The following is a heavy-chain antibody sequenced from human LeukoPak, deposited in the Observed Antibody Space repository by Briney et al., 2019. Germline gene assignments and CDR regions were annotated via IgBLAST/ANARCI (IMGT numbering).Heavy chain of an antibody. CDR1: GYTFTSYD. CDR3: ARVRQLLWFGELTYYYGTDV. Sequence: ASVKVSCKASGYTFTSYDINWVRQATGQGLEWMGWMNPNSGNTGYAQKFQGRVTMTRNTSISTAYMELSSLRSEDTAVYYCARVRQLLWFGELTYYYGTDVWGQGTTVTVSS. CDR2: MNPNSGNT. V-gene: IGHV1-8*01. D-gene: IGHD3-10*01. J-gene: IGHJ6*02.